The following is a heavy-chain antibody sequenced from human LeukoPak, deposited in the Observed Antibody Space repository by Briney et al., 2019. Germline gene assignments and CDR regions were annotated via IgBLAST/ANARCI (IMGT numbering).Heavy chain of an antibody. CDR1: RFTFSSYT. D-gene: IGHD1-7*01. Sequence: GGSLRLSCAASRFTFSSYTMNWVRQAPGRGLEWVSLITPSSSNIYYADSVKGRFTISRDNAKNSLYLQMNNLRAEDTAVYFCARDQTSSWYSDLWGRGTLVAVSS. CDR2: ITPSSSNI. J-gene: IGHJ2*01. CDR3: ARDQTSSWYSDL. V-gene: IGHV3-21*01.